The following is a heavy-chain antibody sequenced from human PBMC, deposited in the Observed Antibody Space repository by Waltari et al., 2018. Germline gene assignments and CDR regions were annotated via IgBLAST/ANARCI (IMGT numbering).Heavy chain of an antibody. CDR3: ARPLIVGATHGAFDI. J-gene: IGHJ3*02. CDR1: GFTFSSHA. CDR2: VIPILCTA. V-gene: IGHV1-69*01. Sequence: VQLLESGGGLVQPGGSLRLPCAASGFTFSSHAISWVRQASGQGLGWMGGVIPILCTANSAQKFQGRVTITADESTSTAYMELSSLRSEDAGVYYCARPLIVGATHGAFDIWGQGTMVTVSS. D-gene: IGHD1-26*01.